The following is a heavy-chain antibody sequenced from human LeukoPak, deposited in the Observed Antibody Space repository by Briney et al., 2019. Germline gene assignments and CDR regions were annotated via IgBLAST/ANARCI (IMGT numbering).Heavy chain of an antibody. CDR3: ARGLAGSGWSS. D-gene: IGHD6-19*01. J-gene: IGHJ3*01. CDR1: GGSFSGYY. CDR2: INHSGST. Sequence: SETLSLTCAVYGGSFSGYYWSWIRQPPGKGLEWIGEINHSGSTNYNPSLKSRVTISVDTSKNQFSLKLSSVTAADTAVYYCARGLAGSGWSSWGQGTMVTASS. V-gene: IGHV4-34*01.